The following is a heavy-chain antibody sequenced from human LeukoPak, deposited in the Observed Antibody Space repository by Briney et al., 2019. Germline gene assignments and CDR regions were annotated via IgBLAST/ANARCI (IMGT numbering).Heavy chain of an antibody. D-gene: IGHD2-15*01. CDR1: GFMFDTYA. V-gene: IGHV3-48*03. J-gene: IGHJ4*02. CDR2: ISHSGDAT. CDR3: ATQDLVVVPAASHYFDY. Sequence: GGSLRLSCAASGFMFDTYAMNWVRQAPGKGLEWVSYISHSGDATYYADSVKGRFTVSRDNAKNSLYLQMNGLRAEGTAVYFCATQDLVVVPAASHYFDYWGQGILVTVSS.